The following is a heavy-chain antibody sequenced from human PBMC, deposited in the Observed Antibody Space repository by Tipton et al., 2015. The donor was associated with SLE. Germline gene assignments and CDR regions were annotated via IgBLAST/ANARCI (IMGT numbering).Heavy chain of an antibody. CDR3: ARPGGWFNNWFDP. J-gene: IGHJ5*02. D-gene: IGHD6-19*01. CDR1: GGSFSGYY. V-gene: IGHV4-34*01. CDR2: IYYSVST. Sequence: PSLTCAVFGGSFSGYYWGWIRQPPGMGLEWIGNIYYSVSTYYNPSLKSRVTISVDTSKNQFSLKLSSVTAADTAVYYCARPGGWFNNWFDPWGQGTLVTVSS.